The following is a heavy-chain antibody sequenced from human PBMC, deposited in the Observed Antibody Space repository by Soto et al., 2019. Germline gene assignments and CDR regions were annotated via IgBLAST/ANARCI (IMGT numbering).Heavy chain of an antibody. CDR2: IDPSDSYT. D-gene: IGHD6-13*01. Sequence: PGESLKISCKGSGYSFTSYWISWVRQMPGKGLEWMGRIDPSDSYTNYSPSFQGHVTISADKSISTAYLQWSSLKASDTAMYYCARSADIRRDAFDIWGQGTMVTVSS. J-gene: IGHJ3*02. CDR3: ARSADIRRDAFDI. V-gene: IGHV5-10-1*01. CDR1: GYSFTSYW.